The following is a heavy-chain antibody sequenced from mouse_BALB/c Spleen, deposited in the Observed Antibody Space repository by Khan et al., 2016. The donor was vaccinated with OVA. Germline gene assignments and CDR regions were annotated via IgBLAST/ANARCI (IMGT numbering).Heavy chain of an antibody. CDR1: GYSITTDYA. D-gene: IGHD1-1*01. CDR3: VRIYGGDFDY. CDR2: ISYSGNT. Sequence: QLEESGPGLVKPSQSLSLTCTVTGYSITTDYAWNWIRQFPGSKLEWMGHISYSGNTKYNPSLKSRISITRDTSKNQISLQLKSVNTEHTARYYCVRIYGGDFDYWGQGTTLTVST. V-gene: IGHV3-2*02. J-gene: IGHJ2*01.